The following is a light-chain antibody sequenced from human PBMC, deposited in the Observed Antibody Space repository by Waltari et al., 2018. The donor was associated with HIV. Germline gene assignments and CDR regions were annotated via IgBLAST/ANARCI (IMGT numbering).Light chain of an antibody. CDR1: ELGDTY. V-gene: IGLV3-1*01. CDR2: HDT. J-gene: IGLJ1*01. CDR3: QAWDSKTAYV. Sequence: SYDLTQPPSVSVSPGQTATITSSGDELGDTYACWYQQKPGQSPILVIYHDTKRPAGIPGRFSGSISGNTATLTISGTQAMDEADYYCQAWDSKTAYVFGTGTKVTVL.